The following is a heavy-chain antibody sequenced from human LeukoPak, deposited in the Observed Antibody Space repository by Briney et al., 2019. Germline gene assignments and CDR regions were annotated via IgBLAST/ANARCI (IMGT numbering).Heavy chain of an antibody. Sequence: SETLSLTCTVSGASVSSGSFYWAWIRQPPGQGLEWIGSVYYNGRTYYNPSLKSRVTISVDTSKNQFSLRLSFVTAADTAVYYCARESYYDHFDGWFDPWGQGTLVTVSS. CDR2: VYYNGRT. CDR3: ARESYYDHFDGWFDP. J-gene: IGHJ5*02. D-gene: IGHD1-26*01. CDR1: GASVSSGSFY. V-gene: IGHV4-39*07.